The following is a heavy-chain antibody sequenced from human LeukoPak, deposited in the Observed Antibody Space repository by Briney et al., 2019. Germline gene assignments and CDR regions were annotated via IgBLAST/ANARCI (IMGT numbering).Heavy chain of an antibody. D-gene: IGHD2-2*03. CDR1: GDSMSSYY. V-gene: IGHV4-59*01. CDR2: VSDSGNT. J-gene: IGHJ6*03. CDR3: ARGYGYYYYYMDV. Sequence: SETLSPTCSVPGDSMSSYYWTWMRQPPGKGLEWIGFVSDSGNTDYNPSLKSRVTISVDTSGSQFSLGLTSVTAADSAVYYCARGYGYYYYYMDVWGKGTTVIVSS.